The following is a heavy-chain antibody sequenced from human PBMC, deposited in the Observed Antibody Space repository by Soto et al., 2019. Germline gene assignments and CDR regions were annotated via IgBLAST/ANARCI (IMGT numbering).Heavy chain of an antibody. V-gene: IGHV3-53*02. CDR1: GFSVSSTY. D-gene: IGHD2-15*01. CDR3: AKDLGPLRLLNYYFYGLDV. Sequence: EVQLVETGGGVVQRGGSLTLSCNASGFSVSSTYMSWVRQAQGRGLEWVAVIESGGSAHYADSVKGRFTISRDDPKNIIYLQMHTLRAEDTAVYYCAKDLGPLRLLNYYFYGLDVWGQGTSVTVSS. J-gene: IGHJ6*02. CDR2: IESGGSA.